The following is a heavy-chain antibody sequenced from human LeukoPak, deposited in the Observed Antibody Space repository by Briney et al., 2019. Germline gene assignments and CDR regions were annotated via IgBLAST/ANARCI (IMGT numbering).Heavy chain of an antibody. CDR3: AREGVRTYYYDSRAFDY. Sequence: ASVTVSCKASGYTFTGYYMHWVRQAPGQGLEWMGWINPNSGGTNYAQKFQGRVTMTRDTSISTAYMELSRLRSDDTAVYYCAREGVRTYYYDSRAFDYWGQGTLVTVSS. CDR2: INPNSGGT. J-gene: IGHJ4*02. V-gene: IGHV1-2*02. D-gene: IGHD3-22*01. CDR1: GYTFTGYY.